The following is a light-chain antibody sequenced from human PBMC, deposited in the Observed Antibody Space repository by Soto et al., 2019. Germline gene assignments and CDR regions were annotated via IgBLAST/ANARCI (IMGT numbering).Light chain of an antibody. CDR1: QSINTY. J-gene: IGKJ5*01. CDR3: QQSFSTLQIT. V-gene: IGKV1-39*01. CDR2: GTS. Sequence: DLQMTQSPSFLSASVGDRVTISCRASQSINTYLNWYQHKPGKAPKLLIYGTSDLQSGVPSRFSGGGSGTDFTLTISSLQPEDFATYYCQQSFSTLQITFGQGTRL.